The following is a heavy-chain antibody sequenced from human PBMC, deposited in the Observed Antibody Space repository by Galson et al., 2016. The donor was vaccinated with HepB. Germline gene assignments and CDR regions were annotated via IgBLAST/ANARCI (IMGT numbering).Heavy chain of an antibody. V-gene: IGHV3-15*01. Sequence: SLRLSCAASGFTFSRYEMHWVRQAPGKGLEWVGRIKSKTDGGTTDYAAPVKGRFTISRDDSKNTLYLQMKSLRTEDTGVYYCATELIWGAQGTLVTVSS. CDR1: GFTFSRYE. D-gene: IGHD3-16*01. CDR2: IKSKTDGGTT. CDR3: ATELIW. J-gene: IGHJ4*02.